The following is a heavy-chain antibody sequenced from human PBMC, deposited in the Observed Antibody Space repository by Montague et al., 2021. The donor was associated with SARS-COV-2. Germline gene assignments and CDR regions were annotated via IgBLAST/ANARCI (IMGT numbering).Heavy chain of an antibody. CDR3: AIDRFDFGAGRQGTIDF. D-gene: IGHD3-10*01. CDR2: IHFTGKT. Sequence: SETRSLTCNASGDSITNHYWSWIRQPAGKGLEWIGRIHFTGKTNFCPPFSSRLTMSPDTSYYQFSPKLTSVTAADTAIYFCAIDRFDFGAGRQGTIDFWGQGTLVTVSS. V-gene: IGHV4-4*07. J-gene: IGHJ4*02. CDR1: GDSITNHY.